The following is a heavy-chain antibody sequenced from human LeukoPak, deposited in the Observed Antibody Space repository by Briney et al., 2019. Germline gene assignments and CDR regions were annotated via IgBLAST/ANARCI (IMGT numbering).Heavy chain of an antibody. J-gene: IGHJ6*04. Sequence: SETLSLTCAVSGGSISSSNWWSWVRQPPGKGLEWIGEINHSGSTNYNPSLKSRVTISVDTSKNQFSLKLSSVTAADTAVYYCARGGYYYGSGSYQGAYYYYYGMDVWGKGTTVTVSS. CDR2: INHSGST. D-gene: IGHD3-10*01. V-gene: IGHV4-4*02. CDR3: ARGGYYYGSGSYQGAYYYYYGMDV. CDR1: GGSISSSNW.